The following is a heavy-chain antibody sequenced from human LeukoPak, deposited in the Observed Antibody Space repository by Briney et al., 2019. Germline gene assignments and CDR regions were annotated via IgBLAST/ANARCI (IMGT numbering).Heavy chain of an antibody. CDR1: GVSMNDYY. J-gene: IGHJ4*02. V-gene: IGHV4-59*01. Sequence: SETLSLTCTVSGVSMNDYYWSWIRQPPGKGLEWIAYIYYSGTTNYNPSLKSRVTTSVDTSKNQFSLKLSSVTAADTAVYYCARTLGRGSADYWGQGILVTVSS. CDR3: ARTLGRGSADY. D-gene: IGHD3-10*01. CDR2: IYYSGTT.